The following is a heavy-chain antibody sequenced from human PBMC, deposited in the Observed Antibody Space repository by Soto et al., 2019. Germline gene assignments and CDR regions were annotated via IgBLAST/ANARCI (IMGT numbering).Heavy chain of an antibody. Sequence: QVQLVQSGAEVKKPGASVKVSCKASGYSFTSYGISWVRQAPGQGLEWMGWISAYNGNTKTAQKLQGRGTMTTDTSTSTAYMELRSLRSDDTAVYYCARGGYCSGGSCYSTDYDYGMDVWGQGTTVTVSS. CDR3: ARGGYCSGGSCYSTDYDYGMDV. J-gene: IGHJ6*02. D-gene: IGHD2-15*01. V-gene: IGHV1-18*01. CDR1: GYSFTSYG. CDR2: ISAYNGNT.